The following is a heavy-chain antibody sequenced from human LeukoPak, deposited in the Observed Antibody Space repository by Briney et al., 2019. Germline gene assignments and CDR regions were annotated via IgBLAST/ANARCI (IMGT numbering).Heavy chain of an antibody. D-gene: IGHD3-22*01. CDR3: ANDGLYDSSGYS. CDR1: GFTFDDYS. J-gene: IGHJ4*02. CDR2: ISGDSTII. Sequence: GGSLRLSCAGSGFTFDDYSMHWVRQPPGKGLEWVSLISGDSTIIDYADSVKGRFTISRDNRKNSLYLQMSSLRIEDTALYYCANDGLYDSSGYSWGQGTLVTVSS. V-gene: IGHV3-43*02.